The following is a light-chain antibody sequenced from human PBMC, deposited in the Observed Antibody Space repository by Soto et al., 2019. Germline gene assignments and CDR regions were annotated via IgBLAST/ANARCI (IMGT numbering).Light chain of an antibody. CDR1: QGISSA. CDR3: QQFNSYPWT. Sequence: AIQLTQSPSSLSASVGDRVTITCWASQGISSALAWYQQKPGKAPKLLIYDASSLESGVPSRFSGSGSGTDFTLTISSLQPEDFATYYCQQFNSYPWTFGQGTKVEIK. V-gene: IGKV1-13*02. J-gene: IGKJ1*01. CDR2: DAS.